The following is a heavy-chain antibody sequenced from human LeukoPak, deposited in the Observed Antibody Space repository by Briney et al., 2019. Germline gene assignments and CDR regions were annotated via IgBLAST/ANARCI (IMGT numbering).Heavy chain of an antibody. V-gene: IGHV3-49*03. CDR3: TRAAVAGIQDSGAFDI. CDR1: GFTFGDYA. J-gene: IGHJ3*02. CDR2: IRSKVYGGTT. Sequence: GGSLRLSCKASGFTFGDYAMSWFRQAPGKGLEWLGFIRSKVYGGTTEYAASVKGRFTISRDDSKSIAYLQMNSLKTEDTAVYYCTRAAVAGIQDSGAFDIWGQGTMVTVSS. D-gene: IGHD6-19*01.